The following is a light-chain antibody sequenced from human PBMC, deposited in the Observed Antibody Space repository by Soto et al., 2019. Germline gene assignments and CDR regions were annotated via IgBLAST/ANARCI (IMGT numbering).Light chain of an antibody. CDR2: GAS. Sequence: EIVLTQSPGTLSLSPGERATLSCRASQSVSSSYLAWYQQKPGHAPRLLIYGASSRATGIPDRFSGSGSGTDFTLTFSRLEPEDFAVYYCQQYCSSPYTFGQGTKLEIK. V-gene: IGKV3-20*01. CDR1: QSVSSSY. J-gene: IGKJ2*01. CDR3: QQYCSSPYT.